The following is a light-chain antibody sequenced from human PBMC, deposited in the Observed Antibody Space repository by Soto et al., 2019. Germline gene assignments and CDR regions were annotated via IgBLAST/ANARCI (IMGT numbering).Light chain of an antibody. Sequence: DFRITPSPSTLSAFVGDRGTITCRASQNVTTWLAWYQHKPGKAPKLLLYDVSNLESGVPSRFSGSGSGTEFTLTISSLQSDDFATYFCQQYDSYRTFGQGTKV. CDR2: DVS. CDR1: QNVTTW. V-gene: IGKV1-5*01. J-gene: IGKJ1*01. CDR3: QQYDSYRT.